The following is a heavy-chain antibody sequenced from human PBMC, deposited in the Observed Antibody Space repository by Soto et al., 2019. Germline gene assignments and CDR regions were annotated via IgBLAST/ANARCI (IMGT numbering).Heavy chain of an antibody. Sequence: VQLVESGGGLVQPGRSLRLSCAASGFTFDDYAMHWVRQAPGKGLEWVSGISWNSGSIGYADSVKGRFTISRDNAKNSLYLQMNSLRAEDTALYYCAKDMGPDSNGWSDYWGQGTLVTVSS. CDR2: ISWNSGSI. CDR1: GFTFDDYA. D-gene: IGHD6-19*01. CDR3: AKDMGPDSNGWSDY. J-gene: IGHJ4*02. V-gene: IGHV3-9*01.